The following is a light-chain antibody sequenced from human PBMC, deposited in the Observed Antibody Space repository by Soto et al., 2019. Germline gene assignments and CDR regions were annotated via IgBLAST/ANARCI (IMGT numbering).Light chain of an antibody. J-gene: IGLJ1*01. CDR3: FSFTTTSTHV. Sequence: QSALTQPASLSGSPGQSITMSCTGTSSDIGAYEYLSWHQQHPRKAPKLMISEVNNRPSGVSNRFSGSKSGNKAYLTISGLPVEDAAEYFRFSFTTTSTHVFGTGTKVTVL. V-gene: IGLV2-14*01. CDR1: SSDIGAYEY. CDR2: EVN.